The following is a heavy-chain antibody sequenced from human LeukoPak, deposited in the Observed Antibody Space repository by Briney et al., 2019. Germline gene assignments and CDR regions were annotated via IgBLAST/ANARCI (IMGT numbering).Heavy chain of an antibody. J-gene: IGHJ3*02. CDR1: GGSISSGSYY. CDR3: AIVYSYSYEADVFDS. D-gene: IGHD5-18*01. Sequence: SETLSLTCTVCGGSISSGSYYWSWIRQPAGKGLEWIGRIFTSGSSYYNPSLKSRVTLSVDPSKNQFVLTMNSVTGADTGGYYSAIVYSYSYEADVFDSWSQGTMVTVSS. CDR2: IFTSGSS. V-gene: IGHV4-61*02.